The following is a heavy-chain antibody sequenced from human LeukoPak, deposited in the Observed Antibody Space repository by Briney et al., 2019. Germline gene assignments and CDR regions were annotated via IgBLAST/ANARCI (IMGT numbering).Heavy chain of an antibody. D-gene: IGHD3-3*01. J-gene: IGHJ5*02. Sequence: PSETLSLTCTVSGYSISSGYYWGWIRQPPGKGLEWIGSIYHSGSTYYNPSLKSRVTISVDTSKNQFSLKLSSVTAADTAVYYCATAPTQFWSGDPNWFDPWGQGTLVTVSS. CDR1: GYSISSGYY. CDR3: ATAPTQFWSGDPNWFDP. V-gene: IGHV4-38-2*02. CDR2: IYHSGST.